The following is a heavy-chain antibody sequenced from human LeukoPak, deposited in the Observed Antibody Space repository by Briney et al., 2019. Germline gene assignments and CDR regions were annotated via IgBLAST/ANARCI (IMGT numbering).Heavy chain of an antibody. CDR1: GFTFSSYA. J-gene: IGHJ4*02. V-gene: IGHV3-23*01. CDR3: ARAPPSLVRGVITPFDY. CDR2: ISGSGGST. Sequence: PGGSLRLSCAASGFTFSSYAMSWVRQAPGKGLEWVSAISGSGGSTYYADSVKGRFTISRDNSKNTLYLQMNSLRSEDTAVYYCARAPPSLVRGVITPFDYWGQGTLVTVSS. D-gene: IGHD3-10*01.